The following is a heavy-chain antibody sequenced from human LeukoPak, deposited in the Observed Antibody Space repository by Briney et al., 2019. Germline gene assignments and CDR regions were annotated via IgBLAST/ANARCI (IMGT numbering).Heavy chain of an antibody. CDR3: AKGAEIDH. Sequence: PGGSLRLSCAASGFNFNNFAMSWVRQAPGKGPEWLSAMTGPADTTYYAESVKGRFIIPRDYSKSMVYLQMNSLRVEDTAIYYCAKGAEIDHWGQGTLVTVSS. CDR2: MTGPADTT. V-gene: IGHV3-23*01. J-gene: IGHJ4*02. CDR1: GFNFNNFA.